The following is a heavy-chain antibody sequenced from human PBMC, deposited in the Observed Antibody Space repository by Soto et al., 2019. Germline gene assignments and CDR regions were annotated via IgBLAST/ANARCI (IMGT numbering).Heavy chain of an antibody. Sequence: EVQLVESGGGLVQPGGSLRLSCAASGFTFCNYWMTWVRQAPGKGLEWVANIKQDGSESYSVDSVEGRFTISRDNAKNSLFLQMNSLRAEDTAVYYCARELGYSSSSVPFDYWGQGTLVTVSS. CDR2: IKQDGSES. CDR3: ARELGYSSSSVPFDY. V-gene: IGHV3-7*01. J-gene: IGHJ4*02. D-gene: IGHD6-6*01. CDR1: GFTFCNYW.